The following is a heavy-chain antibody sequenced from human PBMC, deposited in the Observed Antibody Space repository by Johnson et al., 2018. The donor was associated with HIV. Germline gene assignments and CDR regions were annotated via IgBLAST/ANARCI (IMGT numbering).Heavy chain of an antibody. CDR2: ISYDGSNK. Sequence: QVQLVESGVGVVQPGRSLRLSCAASGFTFSSYGMHWVRQAPGKGLEWVAVISYDGSNKYYADSVKGRFTISRDNSKNTLYLQMNSLRAEDTAVYYCARDRTSQRWELLPDDAFDIWGQGTMVTVSS. D-gene: IGHD1-26*01. V-gene: IGHV3-30*03. J-gene: IGHJ3*02. CDR3: ARDRTSQRWELLPDDAFDI. CDR1: GFTFSSYG.